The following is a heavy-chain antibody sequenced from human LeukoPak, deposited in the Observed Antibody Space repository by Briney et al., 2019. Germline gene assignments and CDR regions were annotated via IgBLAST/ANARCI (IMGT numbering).Heavy chain of an antibody. D-gene: IGHD5-18*01. CDR3: ARLPGYSYGYYYYYGMDV. V-gene: IGHV4-59*08. CDR1: GGSISSYY. J-gene: IGHJ6*02. CDR2: IYYSGST. Sequence: SETLSLTCTVSGGSISSYYRSWIRQPPGKGLEWIGYIYYSGSTNYNPSLKSRVTISVDTSKNQFSLKLSSVTAADTAVYYCARLPGYSYGYYYYYGMDVWGQGTTVTVSS.